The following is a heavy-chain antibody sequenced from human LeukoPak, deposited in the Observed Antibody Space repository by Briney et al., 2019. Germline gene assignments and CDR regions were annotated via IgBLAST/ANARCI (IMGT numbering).Heavy chain of an antibody. CDR3: AKDRITMIVVVTPDAFDI. CDR1: GFTFSSYG. CDR2: ISGSGGST. V-gene: IGHV3-23*01. Sequence: GGTLRLSCAASGFTFSSYGMSWVRQAPGKGLEWVSAISGSGGSTYYADSVKGRFTISRDNSKNTLNLQMNSLRAEDTAVYYCAKDRITMIVVVTPDAFDIWGQGTMVTVSS. J-gene: IGHJ3*02. D-gene: IGHD3-22*01.